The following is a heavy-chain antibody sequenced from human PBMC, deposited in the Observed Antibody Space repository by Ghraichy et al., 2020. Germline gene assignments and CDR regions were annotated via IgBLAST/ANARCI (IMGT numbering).Heavy chain of an antibody. CDR1: GFSFSTAW. CDR3: NTVGDWHGSGY. CDR2: LKSNNDGGTA. D-gene: IGHD3-10*01. Sequence: GGSLRLSCATSGFSFSTAWMSWVGQAPGKGLEWVGRLKSNNDGGTADYAAAVKGRFTMSRDDSRNTLYLHLNSLKTEDTAVYYCNTVGDWHGSGYRGQGTPVTVSS. V-gene: IGHV3-15*01. J-gene: IGHJ4*02.